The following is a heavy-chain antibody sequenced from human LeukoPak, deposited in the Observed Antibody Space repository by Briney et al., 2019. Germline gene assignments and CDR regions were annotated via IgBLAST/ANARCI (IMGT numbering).Heavy chain of an antibody. D-gene: IGHD3-10*01. Sequence: SETLSLTCTVSGGSISSYYWSWIWQPPGKGLEWIGYIYSSGSTNNNRSLKSRVTISVDTSKNQFSLKLSSVTAADTAVYYCARDSSHYGAGSHDYWGQGTLVIVSS. J-gene: IGHJ4*02. CDR3: ARDSSHYGAGSHDY. CDR2: IYSSGST. CDR1: GGSISSYY. V-gene: IGHV4-59*01.